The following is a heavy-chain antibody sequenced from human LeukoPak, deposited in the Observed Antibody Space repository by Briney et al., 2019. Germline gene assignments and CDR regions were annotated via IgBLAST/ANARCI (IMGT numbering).Heavy chain of an antibody. CDR2: ISGDGGST. D-gene: IGHD3-10*01. J-gene: IGHJ6*02. Sequence: GGSLRLSCAASGFTFDDYAMHWVRQAPGKGLEWVSLISGDGGSTYYADSVKGRFTISRDNSKNSLYLQMNSLRTEGTALYYCAKDMLAVRGVTPIPYGMDVWGQGTTVTVSS. V-gene: IGHV3-43*02. CDR1: GFTFDDYA. CDR3: AKDMLAVRGVTPIPYGMDV.